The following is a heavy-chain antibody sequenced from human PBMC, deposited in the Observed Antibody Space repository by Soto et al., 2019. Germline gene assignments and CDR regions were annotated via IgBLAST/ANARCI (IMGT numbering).Heavy chain of an antibody. V-gene: IGHV3-21*01. CDR1: GFTFSSYS. Sequence: GGSLRLSCAASGFTFSSYSMNWVRQAPGKGLEWVSSISSSSSYIYYADSVKGRFTISRDNAKNTLSLQMNSLRAEDTAVYFCARSSYDSSGYSKEYDFWGLRTLVTVSS. D-gene: IGHD3-22*01. CDR2: ISSSSSYI. CDR3: ARSSYDSSGYSKEYDF. J-gene: IGHJ4*02.